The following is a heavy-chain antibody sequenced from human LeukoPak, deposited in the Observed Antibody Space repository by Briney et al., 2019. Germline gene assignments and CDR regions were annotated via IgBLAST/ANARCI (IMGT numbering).Heavy chain of an antibody. CDR1: GFSFSRYA. CDR3: AKDSYYYDSSGYYSDY. Sequence: GGSLRLSCAASGFSFSRYAMSWVRQAPGKGLEWVSAISGSGGSTYYADSVKGRFTISRDNSKNTLYLQMNSLRAEDTAVYYCAKDSYYYDSSGYYSDYWGQGTLVSVSS. D-gene: IGHD3-22*01. J-gene: IGHJ4*02. V-gene: IGHV3-23*01. CDR2: ISGSGGST.